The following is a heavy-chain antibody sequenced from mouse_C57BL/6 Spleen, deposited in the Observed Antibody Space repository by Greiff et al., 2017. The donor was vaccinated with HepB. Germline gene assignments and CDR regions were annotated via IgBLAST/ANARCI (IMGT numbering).Heavy chain of an antibody. J-gene: IGHJ3*01. CDR2: IDPSDSYT. CDR1: GYTFTSYW. V-gene: IGHV1-69*01. Sequence: VQLQQPGAELVMPGASVKLSCKASGYTFTSYWMHWVKQRPGQGLEWIGEIDPSDSYTNYNQKFKGKSTLTVDKSSSTAYMQLSSLTSEDSAVYYWARGEFAYWGQGTLVTVSA. CDR3: ARGEFAY.